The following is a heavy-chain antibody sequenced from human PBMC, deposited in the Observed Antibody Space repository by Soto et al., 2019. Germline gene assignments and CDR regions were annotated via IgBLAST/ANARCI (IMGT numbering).Heavy chain of an antibody. Sequence: WASVKVSCKASGGTFSSYAISWVRQAPGQGLEWMGGIIPIFGTANYAQKFQGRVTITANKSTSTAYMELSSLRSEDTAVYYCARVALYYDILTGYSKTYYYYGMDVWGQGTTVTVSS. CDR1: GGTFSSYA. D-gene: IGHD3-9*01. J-gene: IGHJ6*02. CDR2: IIPIFGTA. CDR3: ARVALYYDILTGYSKTYYYYGMDV. V-gene: IGHV1-69*06.